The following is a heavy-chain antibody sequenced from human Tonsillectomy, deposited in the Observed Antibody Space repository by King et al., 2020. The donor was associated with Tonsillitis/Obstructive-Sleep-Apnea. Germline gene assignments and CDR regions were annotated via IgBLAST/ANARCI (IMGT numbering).Heavy chain of an antibody. Sequence: VQLQQWGAGLLKPSETLSLTCAVYGGSFSGYYWSWIRQPPGKGLEWIGEIDHTGSTNYNASLTSRVTISPDTSKTQFSLKLSSVTAADTAVYFCAREITTGAFDIWGQGTMVTVSS. V-gene: IGHV4-34*01. J-gene: IGHJ3*02. D-gene: IGHD3-3*01. CDR1: GGSFSGYY. CDR3: AREITTGAFDI. CDR2: IDHTGST.